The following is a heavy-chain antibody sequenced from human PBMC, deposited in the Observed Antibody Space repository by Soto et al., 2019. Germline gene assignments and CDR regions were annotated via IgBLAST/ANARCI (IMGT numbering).Heavy chain of an antibody. CDR2: IYYSGST. CDR3: MLGSGWKDFDD. V-gene: IGHV4-39*01. Sequence: QLQLQESGPGLVKPSETLSLTCTVSGGSISSSRYSWGWIRQPPGKGLEWIGSIYYSGSTYYNPSLKSRVTIAVDTSKKQFSLKLSSVTAAATAVYYCMLGSGWKDFDDWGQGTLVTVAS. CDR1: GGSISSSRYS. D-gene: IGHD3-22*01. J-gene: IGHJ4*02.